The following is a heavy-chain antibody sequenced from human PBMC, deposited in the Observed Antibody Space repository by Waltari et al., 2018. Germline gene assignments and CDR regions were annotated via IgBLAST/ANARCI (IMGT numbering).Heavy chain of an antibody. CDR1: GGSFSGYY. Sequence: QVQLQQWGAGLLKPSETLSLTCAVYGGSFSGYYWSWIRQPPGKGLEGIGEIHHSGSTNYNPSLRSLVTMSVGRSKNQFSLRLSSVTAADTAVYYCARGDTAMVSDAFDIWGQGTMVTVSS. J-gene: IGHJ3*02. CDR2: IHHSGST. D-gene: IGHD5-18*01. V-gene: IGHV4-34*01. CDR3: ARGDTAMVSDAFDI.